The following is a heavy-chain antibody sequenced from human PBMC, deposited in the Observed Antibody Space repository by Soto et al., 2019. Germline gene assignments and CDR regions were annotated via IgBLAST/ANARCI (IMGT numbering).Heavy chain of an antibody. D-gene: IGHD5-18*01. V-gene: IGHV1-3*01. CDR3: ARDTAERDYYYYGMDV. Sequence: ASVKVSCKASGYTFTSYAMHWVRQAPGQRLEWMGWINAGNGNTNYAQKLQGRVTMTTDTSTSTAYMELRSLRSDDTAVYYCARDTAERDYYYYGMDVWGQGTTVTVSS. J-gene: IGHJ6*02. CDR1: GYTFTSYA. CDR2: INAGNGNT.